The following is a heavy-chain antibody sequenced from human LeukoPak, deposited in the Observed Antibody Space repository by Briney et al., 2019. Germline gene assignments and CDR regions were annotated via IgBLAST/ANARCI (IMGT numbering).Heavy chain of an antibody. Sequence: SETLSLTCTVSGGSISSHYYWIWIRQPPGKGLEWIGSIYYSGSTYYNPSLKSRVTISVDTFKNQFSLKLSSLTAAETAVYYCARQYGSGSAYTPVVDLWGQGTLVTVSS. J-gene: IGHJ4*02. D-gene: IGHD3-10*01. CDR1: GGSISSHYY. CDR2: IYYSGST. CDR3: ARQYGSGSAYTPVVDL. V-gene: IGHV4-39*01.